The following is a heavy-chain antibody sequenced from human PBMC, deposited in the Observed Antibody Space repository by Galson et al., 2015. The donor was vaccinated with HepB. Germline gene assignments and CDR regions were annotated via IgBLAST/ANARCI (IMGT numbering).Heavy chain of an antibody. D-gene: IGHD1-20*01. CDR3: ARVGNWNPYSFDP. V-gene: IGHV4-30-4*01. CDR1: GGSISSGDYY. J-gene: IGHJ5*02. Sequence: TLSLTCTVSGGSISSGDYYWSWIRQPPGKGLEWIGYIYYSGSTYYNPSLKSRVTISVDTSKNQFSLKLSSVTAADTAVYYCARVGNWNPYSFDPWGQGTLVTVSS. CDR2: IYYSGST.